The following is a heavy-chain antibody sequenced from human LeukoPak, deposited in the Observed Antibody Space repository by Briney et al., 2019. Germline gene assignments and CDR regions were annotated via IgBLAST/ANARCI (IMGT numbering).Heavy chain of an antibody. J-gene: IGHJ4*02. CDR3: AKDMSGYSYGPFDY. V-gene: IGHV3-9*01. CDR2: ISWNSGSI. CDR1: GFTFDDYA. D-gene: IGHD5-18*01. Sequence: GRSLRLSCAASGFTFDDYAMHWVRQAPGKGLEWVSGISWNSGSIGYADSVKGRFTISRDNAKNSLYLQMNSLRAEDTALYYCAKDMSGYSYGPFDYWGQGTLVTVPS.